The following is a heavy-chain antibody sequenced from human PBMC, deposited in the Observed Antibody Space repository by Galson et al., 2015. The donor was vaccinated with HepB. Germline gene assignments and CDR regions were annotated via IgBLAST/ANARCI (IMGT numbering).Heavy chain of an antibody. CDR3: AKGCRTGTTCYIIES. CDR1: GFSFSDHG. D-gene: IGHD1-14*01. V-gene: IGHV3-30*18. J-gene: IGHJ4*02. Sequence: SLRLSCAASGFSFSDHGMHWVRHAAGKGLEWLTVIYSDGDSKSYERSLKGRFTISRDNSKNSLFLQMSSLGPEDTAVYYCAKGCRTGTTCYIIESWGQGTPVTVSS. CDR2: IYSDGDSK.